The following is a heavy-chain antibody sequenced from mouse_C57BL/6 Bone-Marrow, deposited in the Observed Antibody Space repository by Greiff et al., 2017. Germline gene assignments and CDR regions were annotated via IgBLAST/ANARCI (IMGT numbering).Heavy chain of an antibody. J-gene: IGHJ3*01. D-gene: IGHD1-1*01. V-gene: IGHV1-59*01. CDR1: GYTFTSYW. Sequence: QVQLQQPGAELVRPGTSVKLSCKASGYTFTSYWMHWVKQRPGQGLEWIGVIDPSDSYTNYNQKFKGKATLTVDTSSSTAYMQLSSLTSEDSAVYYCAINYYGSSPFAYWGQGTLVTVSA. CDR3: AINYYGSSPFAY. CDR2: IDPSDSYT.